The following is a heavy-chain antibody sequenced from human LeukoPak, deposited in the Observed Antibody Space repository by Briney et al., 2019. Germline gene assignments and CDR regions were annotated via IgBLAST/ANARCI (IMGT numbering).Heavy chain of an antibody. V-gene: IGHV3-7*03. D-gene: IGHD3-22*01. J-gene: IGHJ4*02. CDR2: IKGDGSYE. CDR1: GFTFSNYW. CDR3: ATSADSSGND. Sequence: HPGGSLRLSCAASGFTFSNYWMSWVRQAPGKGLEWVANIKGDGSYEYYVDSVKGRFTISRDNAKSSVYLQMNTLRAEDTAVYYCATSADSSGNDWGQGTLVTVSS.